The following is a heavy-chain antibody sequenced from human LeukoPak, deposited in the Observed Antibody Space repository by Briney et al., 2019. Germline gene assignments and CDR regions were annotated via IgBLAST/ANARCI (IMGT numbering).Heavy chain of an antibody. J-gene: IGHJ5*02. D-gene: IGHD6-6*01. CDR2: INGDGSST. CDR3: ARGLSGYSSSLGS. CDR1: GFTFSSYW. Sequence: GGSLRLSCAASGFTFSSYWMHWVRQAPGKGLVWVSRINGDGSSTSYADSVKGRFTISRDNAKNTLYLQMRSLRAEDTAVYYCARGLSGYSSSLGSWGQGTLVTVSS. V-gene: IGHV3-74*01.